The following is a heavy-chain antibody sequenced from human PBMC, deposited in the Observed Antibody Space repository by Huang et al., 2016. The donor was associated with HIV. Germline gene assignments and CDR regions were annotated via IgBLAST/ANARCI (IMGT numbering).Heavy chain of an antibody. CDR1: GFTFSSYR. V-gene: IGHV3-21*01. Sequence: EVQLVESGGGLVKPGGSLRLSCAASGFTFSSYRMNWVRQAPGKGLEWVLSISSSSSYRYYADSVKGRFTISRDNAKNALYLQMNSLRAEDTAVYYCASAVAGTLFDYWGQGTLVTVSS. CDR3: ASAVAGTLFDY. CDR2: ISSSSSYR. J-gene: IGHJ4*02. D-gene: IGHD6-19*01.